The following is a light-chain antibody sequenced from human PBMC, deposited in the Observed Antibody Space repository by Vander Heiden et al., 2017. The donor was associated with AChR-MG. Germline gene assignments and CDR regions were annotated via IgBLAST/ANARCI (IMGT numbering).Light chain of an antibody. CDR1: QSLLHANGYNY. J-gene: IGKJ5*01. CDR2: LGS. CDR3: RQALQTPLT. Sequence: DIVMTQSPLSLPVTPGEPASISCRSSQSLLHANGYNYLDWYLQRPGQSPQLLISLGSNRASGAPDRFSDSGSGSDFTLEISRVEAEDVGVYYCRQALQTPLTFGQRTRLEIK. V-gene: IGKV2-28*01.